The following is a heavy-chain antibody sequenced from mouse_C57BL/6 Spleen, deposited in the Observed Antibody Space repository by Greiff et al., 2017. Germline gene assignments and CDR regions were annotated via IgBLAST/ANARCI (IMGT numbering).Heavy chain of an antibody. CDR2: IDPSDSYT. V-gene: IGHV1-69*01. CDR1: GYTFTSYW. Sequence: QVQLQQPGAELVMPGASVKLSCKASGYTFTSYWMHWVKQRPGQGLEWIGEIDPSDSYTNYNQKFKGKSTLTVDKSSSTAYMQLSSLTSEDSAVYYCARSNYEKGFAYWGQGTLVTVSA. J-gene: IGHJ3*01. CDR3: ARSNYEKGFAY. D-gene: IGHD2-4*01.